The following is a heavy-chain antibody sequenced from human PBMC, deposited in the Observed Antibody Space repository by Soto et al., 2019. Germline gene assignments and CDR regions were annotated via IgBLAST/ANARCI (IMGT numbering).Heavy chain of an antibody. Sequence: QVPLQQSGPGLVKPSQTLSLTCAISGDSVSSNSAAWNWIRQSPSRGLEWLGRTYYRSKWYNDYAVSVKSRITINPDTSKNQFSLQLNSVTPEDTAVYYCARSGYCSGGSCYEGAYYYGMDVWGQGTTVTVSS. J-gene: IGHJ6*02. CDR2: TYYRSKWYN. V-gene: IGHV6-1*01. D-gene: IGHD2-15*01. CDR1: GDSVSSNSAA. CDR3: ARSGYCSGGSCYEGAYYYGMDV.